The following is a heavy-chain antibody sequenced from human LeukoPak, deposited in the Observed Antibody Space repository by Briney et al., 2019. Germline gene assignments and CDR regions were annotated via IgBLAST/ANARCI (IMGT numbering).Heavy chain of an antibody. V-gene: IGHV4-30-2*01. CDR3: ARAVPAARGNWFDP. Sequence: SQTLSLTCAVSGGSISSGGYSWSWIRQPPGKGLEWIGYIYHSGSTYYNPSLKSRVTISVDRSKNQFSLKLSSVTAADTAVYYCARAVPAARGNWFDPWGQGTLVTVSS. CDR1: GGSISSGGYS. D-gene: IGHD2-2*01. CDR2: IYHSGST. J-gene: IGHJ5*02.